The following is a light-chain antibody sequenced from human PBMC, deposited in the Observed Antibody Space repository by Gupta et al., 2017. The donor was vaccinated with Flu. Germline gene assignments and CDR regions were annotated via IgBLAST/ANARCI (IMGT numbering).Light chain of an antibody. V-gene: IGLV2-23*01. J-gene: IGLJ2*01. CDR3: CSYAGSNVV. Sequence: SVSGSPGQSITISCTGTSSDVGSYNLVSWYQQHPGKAPKLMIYEGSKRPSGVSNRFSGSKSGNTASLTISGLQAEDEADYYCCSYAGSNVVFGGGTKLTVL. CDR2: EGS. CDR1: SSDVGSYNL.